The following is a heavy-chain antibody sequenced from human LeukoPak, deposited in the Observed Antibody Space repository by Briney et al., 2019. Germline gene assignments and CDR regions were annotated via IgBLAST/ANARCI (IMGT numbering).Heavy chain of an antibody. V-gene: IGHV3-7*01. D-gene: IGHD3-22*01. CDR2: IKQDGSEK. CDR3: ARFYVVITSSVVHYFDY. CDR1: GFTFSSYW. J-gene: IGHJ4*02. Sequence: GGSLRLSCAASGFTFSSYWMSWVRQAPGKGLERVANIKQDGSEKYYVDSVKGRFTISRDNAKNSLYLQMNSLRAEDTAVYYCARFYVVITSSVVHYFDYWGQGTLVTVSS.